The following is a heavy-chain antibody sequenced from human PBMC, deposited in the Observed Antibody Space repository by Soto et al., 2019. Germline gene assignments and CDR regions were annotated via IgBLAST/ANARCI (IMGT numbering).Heavy chain of an antibody. D-gene: IGHD4-17*01. CDR3: SILPAGDFHFDF. CDR2: IKPDESEK. V-gene: IGHV3-7*01. J-gene: IGHJ4*02. CDR1: GFTFGNYW. Sequence: PGGSLRLSCAASGFTFGNYWMTWVRQAPGKGLEWVACIKPDESEKYYVDSVKGRFTISRDNAKNSLYLQMTSLRAEDSALYYCSILPAGDFHFDFLGQGTPVTVSS.